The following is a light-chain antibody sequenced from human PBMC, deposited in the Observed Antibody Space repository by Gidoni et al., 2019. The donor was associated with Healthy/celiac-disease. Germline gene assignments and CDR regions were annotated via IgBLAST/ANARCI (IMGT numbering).Light chain of an antibody. V-gene: IGKV4-1*01. CDR2: WAS. J-gene: IGKJ2*01. Sequence: DIVMTQSPDSLAVSLGERATINCKSSQSVLYSSNNKNYLAWYQQKPGQPPKLLIYWASTRVSGVPDRFSGSGSGTDFTLTISSLQAEDVAVYYCQQYYSPPPTFGQGTKLEIK. CDR1: QSVLYSSNNKNY. CDR3: QQYYSPPPT.